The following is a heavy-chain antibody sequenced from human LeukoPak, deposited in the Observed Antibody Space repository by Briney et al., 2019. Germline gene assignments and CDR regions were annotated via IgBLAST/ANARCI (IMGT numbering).Heavy chain of an antibody. D-gene: IGHD3-22*01. J-gene: IGHJ4*02. Sequence: ASVKVSCKASGGTFSSYAISWVRQAPGQGLEWMGGIIPIFGTANYAQKFQGRVTITRNTSISTAYMELSSLRSEDTAVYYCARNRVDYYDSSGYYGGFDYWGQGTLVTVSS. CDR1: GGTFSSYA. CDR2: IIPIFGTA. CDR3: ARNRVDYYDSSGYYGGFDY. V-gene: IGHV1-69*05.